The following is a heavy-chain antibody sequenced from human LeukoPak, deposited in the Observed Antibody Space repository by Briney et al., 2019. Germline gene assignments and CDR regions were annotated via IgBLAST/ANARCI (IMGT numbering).Heavy chain of an antibody. Sequence: GGSLRLSCAASGFTFDDYAMHWVRQAPGKGLEWVSGISWNSGRIGYADSVKGRFTISRDKAKNSLYLQMNSLRVEDTALHYCAKDFYRLGEFDAFDNWGQGTMVTVSS. CDR2: ISWNSGRI. CDR1: GFTFDDYA. D-gene: IGHD3-16*01. J-gene: IGHJ3*02. V-gene: IGHV3-9*01. CDR3: AKDFYRLGEFDAFDN.